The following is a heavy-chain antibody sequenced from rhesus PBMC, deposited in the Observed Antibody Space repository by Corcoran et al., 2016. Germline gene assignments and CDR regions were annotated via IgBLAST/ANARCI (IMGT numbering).Heavy chain of an antibody. Sequence: EVQLVESGGGLVQPGGSLSLSCAASGFTFSDDYMSWVRQAPGTGLEWVSSISNAISYIYYADSVKGRFTISRDNAKNSLSLQMNSLKTEDTAVYYCTRDGRGTVTTVYWGQGVLVTVSS. D-gene: IGHD4-23*01. CDR2: ISNAISYI. CDR1: GFTFSDDY. CDR3: TRDGRGTVTTVY. V-gene: IGHV3S16*01. J-gene: IGHJ4*01.